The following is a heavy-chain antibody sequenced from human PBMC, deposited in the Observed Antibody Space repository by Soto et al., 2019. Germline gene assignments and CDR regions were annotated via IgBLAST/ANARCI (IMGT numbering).Heavy chain of an antibody. J-gene: IGHJ6*02. V-gene: IGHV6-1*01. CDR2: TYYRSKWYN. Sequence: SQTLSLTCAISWDSVSSNSAAWNWIRQSPSRGLEWLGRTYYRSKWYNDYAVSVKSRITINQDTSKNQVSLQLNSVTPEDTAVYYCARDNIAAVSPGMGVWGQGTTVTVSS. D-gene: IGHD6-13*01. CDR1: WDSVSSNSAA. CDR3: ARDNIAAVSPGMGV.